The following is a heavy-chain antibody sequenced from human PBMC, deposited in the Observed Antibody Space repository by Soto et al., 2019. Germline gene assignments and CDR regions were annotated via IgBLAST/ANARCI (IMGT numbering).Heavy chain of an antibody. CDR1: GFTFSSYW. Sequence: GGSLRLSCAASGFTFSSYWMSWVRQAPGKGLEWVANIKQDGSEKYYVDSVKGRFTISRDNAKNSLYLQMNSLRAEDTAVYYCARDASLMVRGVITKNPRNYFDYWGQGTLVTVSS. CDR3: ARDASLMVRGVITKNPRNYFDY. CDR2: IKQDGSEK. J-gene: IGHJ4*02. V-gene: IGHV3-7*05. D-gene: IGHD3-10*01.